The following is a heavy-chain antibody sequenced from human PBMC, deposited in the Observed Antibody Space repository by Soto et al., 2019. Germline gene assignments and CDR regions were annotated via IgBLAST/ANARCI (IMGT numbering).Heavy chain of an antibody. CDR3: STDIRITMVRGVIIQTDAFDI. CDR1: GFTFSSYS. V-gene: IGHV3-30-3*01. CDR2: ISYDGINK. D-gene: IGHD3-10*01. Sequence: PGGSLRLSCAASGFTFSSYSIHWVRQAPCKGLEWVAVISYDGINKYYADSVKGRFTISRDNSKNTLYLQMNSLRAEDTAVYYFSTDIRITMVRGVIIQTDAFDIWGQGTMVTVSS. J-gene: IGHJ3*02.